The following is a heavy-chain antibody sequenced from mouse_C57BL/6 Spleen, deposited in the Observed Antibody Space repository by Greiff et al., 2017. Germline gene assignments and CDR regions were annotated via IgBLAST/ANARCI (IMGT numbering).Heavy chain of an antibody. CDR2: IDPSDSET. CDR3: ARWGSITTVDPFDY. D-gene: IGHD1-1*01. V-gene: IGHV1-52*01. CDR1: GYTFTSYW. Sequence: QVQLKQPGAELVRPGSSVKLSCKASGYTFTSYWMHWVKQRPIQGLEWIGNIDPSDSETHYNQKFKDKATLTVDKSSSTAYMQLSSLTSEDSAVYYCARWGSITTVDPFDYWGQGTTLTVSS. J-gene: IGHJ2*01.